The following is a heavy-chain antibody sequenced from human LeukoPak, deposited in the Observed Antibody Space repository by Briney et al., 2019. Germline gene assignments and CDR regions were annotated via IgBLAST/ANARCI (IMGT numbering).Heavy chain of an antibody. CDR1: GVTVRSNY. D-gene: IGHD3-22*01. Sequence: GGSLRLSCAASGVTVRSNYMSWVRQAPGKGLEWVSVIYSGGSTYYADSVKGRFTISRDNSKNTLYLQMNSLRAEDTAVYYCARDPDSSGYYGYWGQGTLVTVSS. J-gene: IGHJ4*02. CDR3: ARDPDSSGYYGY. V-gene: IGHV3-66*01. CDR2: IYSGGST.